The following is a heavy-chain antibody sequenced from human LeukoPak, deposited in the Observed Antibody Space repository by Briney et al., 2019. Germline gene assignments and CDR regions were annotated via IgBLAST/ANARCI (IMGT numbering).Heavy chain of an antibody. Sequence: SETLSLTCAVSGGSISSYYWSWVRQPAGKGLEWVGRIYTSGSTNYNPSLKSRVTMSVDTSKNQFSLKLSSVTAADTAVYYCARHVSHSAVAGTRGVDYWGQGTLVTVSS. CDR1: GGSISSYY. CDR2: IYTSGST. V-gene: IGHV4-59*10. D-gene: IGHD6-19*01. CDR3: ARHVSHSAVAGTRGVDY. J-gene: IGHJ4*02.